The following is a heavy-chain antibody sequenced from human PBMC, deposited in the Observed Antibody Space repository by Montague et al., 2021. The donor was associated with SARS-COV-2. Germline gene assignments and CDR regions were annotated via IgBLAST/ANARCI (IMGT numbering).Heavy chain of an antibody. CDR3: ARGLMSGSYYLGLDY. V-gene: IGHV4-34*01. CDR2: INHIGST. J-gene: IGHJ4*02. D-gene: IGHD1-26*01. Sequence: SETLSLTCAVSGGSFTDYYWAWIRQPPGKGLEWIGEINHIGSTNYKPSLKRRVTISVGTSKNQFSLKVSSVTAADTAVYYCARGLMSGSYYLGLDYWGQGTLVTVSS. CDR1: GGSFTDYY.